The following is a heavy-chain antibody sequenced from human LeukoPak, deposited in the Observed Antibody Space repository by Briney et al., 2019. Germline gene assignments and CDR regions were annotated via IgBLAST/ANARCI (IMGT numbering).Heavy chain of an antibody. J-gene: IGHJ4*02. CDR2: ISAYNGNT. V-gene: IGHV1-18*01. CDR1: GYTFTSYG. CDR3: AREDRYYYGSGSYYDY. D-gene: IGHD3-10*01. Sequence: ASVTVSCTASGYTFTSYGISWVRQAPGQGLEWMGWISAYNGNTNYAQKLQGRVTMTTDTSTSTAYMELRSLRSDDTAVYYCAREDRYYYGSGSYYDYWGQGTLVTVSS.